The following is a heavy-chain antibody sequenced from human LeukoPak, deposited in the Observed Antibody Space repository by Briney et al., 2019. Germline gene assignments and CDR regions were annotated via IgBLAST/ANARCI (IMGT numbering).Heavy chain of an antibody. Sequence: GGSLRLSCAASGFTVSSNYMSWVRQAPGKGLEWVSVIYSGGSTYYADSVKGRFTISRDNSKNTLYLQMNSLRAEDTAVYYCARDHIAAGTSFDYWGQGTLVTVSS. D-gene: IGHD6-13*01. CDR3: ARDHIAAGTSFDY. V-gene: IGHV3-66*01. CDR2: IYSGGST. J-gene: IGHJ4*02. CDR1: GFTVSSNY.